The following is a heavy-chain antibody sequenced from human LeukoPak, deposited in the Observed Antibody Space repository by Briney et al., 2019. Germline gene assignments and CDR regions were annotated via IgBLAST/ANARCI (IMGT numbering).Heavy chain of an antibody. D-gene: IGHD6-19*01. CDR2: IRGSGGST. Sequence: GGSLRLSCAASGFSFSSYAMSWVRQAPGKGLEWVSEIRGSGGSTYYADSVKGRFTISRDNAKNSLYLQMNSLRAEDTAVFYCARGQWPDFWGQGTLLIVSS. CDR3: ARGQWPDF. J-gene: IGHJ4*02. V-gene: IGHV3-23*01. CDR1: GFSFSSYA.